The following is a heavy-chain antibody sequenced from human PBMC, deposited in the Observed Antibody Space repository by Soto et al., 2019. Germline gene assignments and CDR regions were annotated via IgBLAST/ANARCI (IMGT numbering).Heavy chain of an antibody. CDR1: GYTFTGYY. CDR3: ARDRCSGGSCYSFAFDI. V-gene: IGHV1-2*04. CDR2: INPNSGGT. Sequence: EASVKVSCKASGYTFTGYYMHWVRQAPGQGLEWMGWINPNSGGTNYAQKFQGWVTMTRDTSISTAYMELSRLRSDDTAVYYCARDRCSGGSCYSFAFDIWGKGTMVTVSS. D-gene: IGHD2-15*01. J-gene: IGHJ3*02.